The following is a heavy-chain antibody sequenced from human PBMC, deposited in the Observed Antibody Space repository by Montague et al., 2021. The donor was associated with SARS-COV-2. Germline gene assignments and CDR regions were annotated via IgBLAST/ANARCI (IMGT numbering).Heavy chain of an antibody. CDR3: ARDGGIPGGVDVFDR. CDR1: GDSISNYY. J-gene: IGHJ3*02. CDR2: VYSGGRY. V-gene: IGHV4-59*01. Sequence: SETLSLTCTVSGDSISNYYWSWIRQPPGKGLEWIGYVYSGGRYVYNPSLESRVTISLDIPKNQFSLNLSSVSGADTAVYFCARDGGIPGGVDVFDRWGPGTLVTVSS. D-gene: IGHD2-2*01.